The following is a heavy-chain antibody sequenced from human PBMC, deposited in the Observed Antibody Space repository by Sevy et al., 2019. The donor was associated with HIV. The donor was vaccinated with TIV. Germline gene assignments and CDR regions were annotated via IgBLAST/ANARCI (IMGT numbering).Heavy chain of an antibody. V-gene: IGHV3-15*01. CDR2: IKGKIYDGTI. CDR1: GFTFSNAW. D-gene: IGHD6-13*01. J-gene: IGHJ4*02. Sequence: GGSLRLSCAASGFTFSNAWMSWVRQAPGKGLEWVGRIKGKIYDGTIDYAAPVKGRFSISRDDSKNTLYRQRNSLKTEDTAVYYCTTASWSQEDYYNYWGQGTLVTVSS. CDR3: TTASWSQEDYYNY.